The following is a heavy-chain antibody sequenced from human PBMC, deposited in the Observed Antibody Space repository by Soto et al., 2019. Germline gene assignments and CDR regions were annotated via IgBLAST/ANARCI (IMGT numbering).Heavy chain of an antibody. CDR2: ISSSSSYI. Sequence: GSLRLSCAASGFTFSSYSMNWVRQAPGKGLEWVSSISSSSSYIYYADSVKGRFTISRDNAKNSLYLQMNSLRAEDTAVYYCARGNGDGYNGFFDYWGQGTLVTVSS. CDR1: GFTFSSYS. CDR3: ARGNGDGYNGFFDY. D-gene: IGHD3-10*01. V-gene: IGHV3-21*01. J-gene: IGHJ4*02.